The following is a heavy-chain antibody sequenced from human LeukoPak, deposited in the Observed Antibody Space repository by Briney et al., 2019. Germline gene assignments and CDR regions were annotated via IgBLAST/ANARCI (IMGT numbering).Heavy chain of an antibody. CDR3: VRGEEIVVVTAIGY. V-gene: IGHV3-11*05. CDR1: GFTFSDYY. D-gene: IGHD2-21*02. J-gene: IGHJ4*02. Sequence: PGGSLRLSCAASGFTFSDYYMSWIRQAPGKGLEWLSYISSSSTYTKYADSVKGRFTISRDNAKNSLYLQMNSLRAEDTAVYYCVRGEEIVVVTAIGYWGQGTLVAVSS. CDR2: ISSSSTYT.